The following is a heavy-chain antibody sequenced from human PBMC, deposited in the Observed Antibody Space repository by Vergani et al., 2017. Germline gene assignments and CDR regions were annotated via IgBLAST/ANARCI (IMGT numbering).Heavy chain of an antibody. Sequence: QVQLVESGGGVVQPGRSLRLSCAASGFTFSSYAMHWVRQAPGKGLEWVAVISYDGSNKYYADSVKGRFTISRDNSKNTLYLQMNSLRAEDTAVYYCARDRLLIFELDYWGQGTLGTGSS. CDR3: ARDRLLIFELDY. D-gene: IGHD5-18*01. CDR1: GFTFSSYA. CDR2: ISYDGSNK. V-gene: IGHV3-30*01. J-gene: IGHJ4*02.